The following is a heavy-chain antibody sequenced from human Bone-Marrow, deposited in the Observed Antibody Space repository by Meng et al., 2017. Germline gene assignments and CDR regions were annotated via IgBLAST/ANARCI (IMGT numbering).Heavy chain of an antibody. J-gene: IGHJ4*02. D-gene: IGHD1-26*01. CDR1: VFSLSTSGMC. CDR3: ARKHSGSYDY. Sequence: SGPTLVKPTQTLTLTYTFSVFSLSTSGMCVSWIRQPPGKALEWLALIDWDDDKYYSTSLKSRLTISKDTSKNQVVRTMTNMDPVDTATYYCARKHSGSYDYWGQGTLVTVSS. CDR2: IDWDDDK. V-gene: IGHV2-70*01.